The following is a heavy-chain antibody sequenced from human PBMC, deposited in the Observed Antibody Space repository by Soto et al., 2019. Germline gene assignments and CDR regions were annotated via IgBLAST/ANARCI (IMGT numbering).Heavy chain of an antibody. D-gene: IGHD6-19*01. V-gene: IGHV4-39*01. J-gene: IGHJ4*02. CDR1: GGSISSSSYY. CDR2: IYYSGNT. Sequence: QLQLQESGPGLVKPSETLSLTCTVSGGSISSSSYYWGWIRQPPGKGLEWIGSIYYSGNTYYNPSLKSRVXXSXAXFKNQFSLKLSSVTAAATAVYYCARHVAGYSSGLDYWGQGTLVTVSS. CDR3: ARHVAGYSSGLDY.